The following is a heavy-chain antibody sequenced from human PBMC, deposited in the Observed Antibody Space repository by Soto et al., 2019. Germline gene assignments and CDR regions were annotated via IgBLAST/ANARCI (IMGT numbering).Heavy chain of an antibody. CDR2: IKRDGSEK. CDR1: GFTVSTYW. D-gene: IGHD2-15*01. V-gene: IGHV3-7*01. J-gene: IGHJ6*02. CDR3: VRDWCTFCAMDV. Sequence: GGSLRLSCAASGFTVSTYWINWVRQAPGKGLEWVSNIKRDGSEKYYVDSERRRFAISRDNTKNSHFLQMNHLRAEDTAVYYCVRDWCTFCAMDVWGQGTTVTVSS.